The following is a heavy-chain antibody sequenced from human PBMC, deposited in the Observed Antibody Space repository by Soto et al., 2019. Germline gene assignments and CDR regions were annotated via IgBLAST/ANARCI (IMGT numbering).Heavy chain of an antibody. V-gene: IGHV4-34*01. Sequence: SETRSPTSPLDARSLTGYYCSWIRHPQGKGLEWIGELNDSGSTNYAQSFKSRVTISVDTSKNTFYMKMSSVKAEDTAVYYCARGRYSSSRRWFDPWGQGTLVTVSS. CDR1: ARSLTGYY. J-gene: IGHJ5*02. D-gene: IGHD6-13*01. CDR2: LNDSGST. CDR3: ARGRYSSSRRWFDP.